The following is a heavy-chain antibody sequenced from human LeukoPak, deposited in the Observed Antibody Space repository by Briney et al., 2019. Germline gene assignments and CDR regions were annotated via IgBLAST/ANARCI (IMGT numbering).Heavy chain of an antibody. D-gene: IGHD6-13*01. CDR2: IYYSGST. J-gene: IGHJ3*02. CDR1: GGSISSYY. CDR3: ARDLRTIAAANDAFDI. Sequence: SETLSLTCTVSGGSISSYYWSWIRQPPGKGLEWIGYIYYSGSTNYNPSLKSRVTISLDKSKNQFSLKLSSVTAADTAIYYCARDLRTIAAANDAFDIWGQGTMVTVSS. V-gene: IGHV4-59*12.